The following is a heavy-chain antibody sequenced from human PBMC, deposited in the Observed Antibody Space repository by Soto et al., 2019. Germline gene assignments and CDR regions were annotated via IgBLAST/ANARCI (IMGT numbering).Heavy chain of an antibody. V-gene: IGHV1-69*01. CDR1: GGNPSNSA. Sequence: QVHLLLQSGAEVKKPGSSVKVSCKASGGNPSNSAISWVRQAPGQGLEWMGGIIPVFGIVSYAQNFQGRVTITADESTLTAYMELGILRSEGTAVYFCAGGRIVVAGSSAFSGMDVWGQGSKVTVSS. CDR3: AGGRIVVAGSSAFSGMDV. D-gene: IGHD6-19*01. CDR2: IIPVFGIV. J-gene: IGHJ6*02.